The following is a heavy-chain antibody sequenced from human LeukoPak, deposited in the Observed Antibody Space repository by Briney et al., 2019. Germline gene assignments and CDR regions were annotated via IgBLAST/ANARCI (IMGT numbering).Heavy chain of an antibody. CDR2: ISSSGSTI. D-gene: IGHD3-10*01. CDR1: GFTFSSYG. V-gene: IGHV3-48*04. CDR3: ARAGRGVTLYYYYMDV. J-gene: IGHJ6*03. Sequence: GGSLRLSCAASGFTFSSYGMHWIRQAPGKGLEWVSYISSSGSTIYYADSVKGRFTISRDNAKNSLYLQMNSLRAEDTAVYYCARAGRGVTLYYYYMDVWGKGTTVTISS.